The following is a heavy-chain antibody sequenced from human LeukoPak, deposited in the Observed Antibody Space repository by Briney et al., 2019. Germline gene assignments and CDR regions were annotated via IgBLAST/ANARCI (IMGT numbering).Heavy chain of an antibody. V-gene: IGHV3-23*01. Sequence: QTGGSLRLSCAASGFTFSSYAMSWVRQAPGKGLEWVSSIWGGGDSTYYADSVKGRFTISRDNSKNTLYLQMNSLRAEDTAVYYCAKGRYAHNYYYYGMDVWGQGTTVTVSS. CDR2: IWGGGDST. D-gene: IGHD3-16*01. J-gene: IGHJ6*02. CDR1: GFTFSSYA. CDR3: AKGRYAHNYYYYGMDV.